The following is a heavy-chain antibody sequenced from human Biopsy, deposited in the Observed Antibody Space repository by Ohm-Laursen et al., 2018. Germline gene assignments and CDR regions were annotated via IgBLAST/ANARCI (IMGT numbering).Heavy chain of an antibody. D-gene: IGHD6-19*01. CDR1: GDSLTSGPEN. J-gene: IGHJ4*02. CDR3: ARGRRTSGWPYFDN. CDR2: IYSGGNT. Sequence: SETLSLTWPVSGDSLTSGPENWSWIRQSPGQGLEYIGFIYSGGNTNYNPSLKNRVTMSVDTSKNQFYLKLYSVTAADTAGYYCARGRRTSGWPYFDNWGQGALVIVSP. V-gene: IGHV4-61*01.